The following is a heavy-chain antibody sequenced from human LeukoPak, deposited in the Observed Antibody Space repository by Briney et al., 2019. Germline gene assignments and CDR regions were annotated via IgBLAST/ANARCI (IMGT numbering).Heavy chain of an antibody. D-gene: IGHD6-13*01. CDR1: GGSFSGYY. CDR2: INHSGST. CDR3: ASRVSRQQLVLRAFDI. V-gene: IGHV4-34*01. J-gene: IGHJ3*02. Sequence: PSETLSLTCAVYGGSFSGYYWSWIRQPPGKGLEWIGEINHSGSTNYNPSLKSRVTISVDMSKNQFSLKLSSVTAADTAVYYCASRVSRQQLVLRAFDIWGQGTMVTVSS.